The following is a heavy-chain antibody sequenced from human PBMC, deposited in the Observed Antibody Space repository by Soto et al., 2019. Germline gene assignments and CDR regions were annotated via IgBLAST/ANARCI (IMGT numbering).Heavy chain of an antibody. CDR1: GWFFASYD. CDR3: ERGTKQLECEEKPFDP. V-gene: IGHV4-34*01. D-gene: IGHD6-13*01. J-gene: IGHJ5*02. Sequence: AATXSLTCAVSGWFFASYDSTWIRHPPEKGLEWIGEITHRGSTTYNPCPKARVTLPHNAPQTQLTLRLTSFTAADMAVYFCERGTKQLECEEKPFDPWGQGTLVTVSS. CDR2: ITHRGST.